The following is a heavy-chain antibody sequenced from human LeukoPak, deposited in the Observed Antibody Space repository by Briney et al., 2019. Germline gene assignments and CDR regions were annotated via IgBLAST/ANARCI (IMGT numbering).Heavy chain of an antibody. CDR2: INHTGRT. D-gene: IGHD6-13*01. CDR3: ARKEGGELVNTRRWFDP. V-gene: IGHV4-34*01. J-gene: IGHJ5*02. Sequence: SETLSLTCTVSGGSISSYYWNWIRQPPGKGLEWIGEINHTGRTYYNPSLKSRVTISVDTSKSQFSLKLTSVTAADTAVYYCARKEGGELVNTRRWFDPWGQGTLVTVSS. CDR1: GGSISSYY.